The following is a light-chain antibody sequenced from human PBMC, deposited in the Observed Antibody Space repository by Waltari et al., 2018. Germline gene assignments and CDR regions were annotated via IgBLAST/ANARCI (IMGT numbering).Light chain of an antibody. CDR1: NRDVGGYTY. CDR2: DVS. Sequence: QSALTQPASVSGSPGQSITISCTGTNRDVGGYTYVSWYQLHPGKAPKPMIYDVSNRPSGVSNRFSGSKSGNTASLTVSGLQTEDEADYYCSSYTSRATHVFGTGTKVTVL. CDR3: SSYTSRATHV. J-gene: IGLJ1*01. V-gene: IGLV2-14*03.